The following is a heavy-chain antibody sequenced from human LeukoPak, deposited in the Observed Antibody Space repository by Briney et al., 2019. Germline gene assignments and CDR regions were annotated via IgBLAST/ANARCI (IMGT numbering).Heavy chain of an antibody. CDR1: SGSISTSNYY. CDR2: IFYSGST. D-gene: IGHD5-18*01. J-gene: IGHJ4*02. V-gene: IGHV4-39*01. Sequence: SETLSLTCTVSSGSISTSNYYWGWVRQPPGKALEWIGNIFYSGSTYYSPSLKSRVTISVDTSKNQFSLKLSSVTAADTAVYYCARVDTAMVTSDYWGQGTLVTVSS. CDR3: ARVDTAMVTSDY.